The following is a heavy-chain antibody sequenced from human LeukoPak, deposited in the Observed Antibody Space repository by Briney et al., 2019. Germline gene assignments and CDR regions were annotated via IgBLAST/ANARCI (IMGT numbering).Heavy chain of an antibody. J-gene: IGHJ4*02. V-gene: IGHV4-34*01. CDR1: GGSFSGYY. Sequence: SETLSLTCAVYGGSFSGYYWSWIRQPPGKGLEWIGEINHSGSTNYNPSLKSRVTISVDTSKNQFSLKLSSVTAADTAVYYCASRVGGGPIDYWGQGTLVTVSS. D-gene: IGHD2-15*01. CDR2: INHSGST. CDR3: ASRVGGGPIDY.